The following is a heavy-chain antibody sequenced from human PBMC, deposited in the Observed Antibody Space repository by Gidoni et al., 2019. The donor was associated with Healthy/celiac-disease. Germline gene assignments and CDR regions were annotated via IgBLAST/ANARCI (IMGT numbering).Heavy chain of an antibody. CDR3: AKGNDYSNYEFFDY. Sequence: VQPGRSLRPSCAASGFTFDDYAMHWVRHSPGKGLEWVSGISWNSGSIGYADSVKGRFTISRDNAKNSLYLQMNSLRAEDTAVYYCAKGNDYSNYEFFDYWGQGTLVTVSS. J-gene: IGHJ4*02. D-gene: IGHD4-4*01. V-gene: IGHV3-9*01. CDR2: ISWNSGSI. CDR1: GFTFDDYA.